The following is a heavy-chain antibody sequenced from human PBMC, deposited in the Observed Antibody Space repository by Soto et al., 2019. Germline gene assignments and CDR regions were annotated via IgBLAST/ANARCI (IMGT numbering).Heavy chain of an antibody. D-gene: IGHD2-2*01. CDR1: GGTFSSYA. J-gene: IGHJ6*02. CDR2: IIPIFGTA. CDR3: ARWGPYCSSTSGYYYYYGMDV. Sequence: SVKVSCKASGGTFSSYAISWVRQAPGQGLEWMGGIIPIFGTANYAQKFQGRVTITADESTSTAYMELSSLRSEDTAVYYCARWGPYCSSTSGYYYYYGMDVWGQGXTVTVSS. V-gene: IGHV1-69*13.